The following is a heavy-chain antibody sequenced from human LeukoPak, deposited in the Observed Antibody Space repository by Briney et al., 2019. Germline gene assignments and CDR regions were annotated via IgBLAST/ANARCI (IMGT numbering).Heavy chain of an antibody. J-gene: IGHJ4*02. CDR2: ISGSGGRS. V-gene: IGHV3-23*01. Sequence: GGSLRLSCAASGFTFSSYGMSWVRQAPGKGLEWVSAISGSGGRSYSADSAKGRFTISRDNSKNTLYLQMNSLRAEDTAVYYCAKDYYDSSGYYGYFDYWGQGTLVTVSS. D-gene: IGHD3-22*01. CDR1: GFTFSSYG. CDR3: AKDYYDSSGYYGYFDY.